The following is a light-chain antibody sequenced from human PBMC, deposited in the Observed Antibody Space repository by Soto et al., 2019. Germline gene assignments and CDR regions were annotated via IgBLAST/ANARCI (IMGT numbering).Light chain of an antibody. CDR2: GAS. Sequence: EIVLTQSPGTLSLFPGERATLSCRASQSLTNDYLAWYQQKPGQAPRLLIFGASSRATGIPDRFSGSGSGTDFTLTISRLEPEDFAVYYCQQYGSSPPLTFGGGTKVDIK. CDR1: QSLTNDY. V-gene: IGKV3-20*01. J-gene: IGKJ4*01. CDR3: QQYGSSPPLT.